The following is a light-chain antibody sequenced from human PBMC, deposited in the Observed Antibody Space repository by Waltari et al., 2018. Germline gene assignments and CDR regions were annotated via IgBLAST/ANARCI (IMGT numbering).Light chain of an antibody. J-gene: IGKJ2*01. Sequence: DIVMTQSPDSLAVSLGEMATINCNSSQSVLYNSNNKNYLSWYQQKPGQPPKLLIYWASTRESGVPDRFSGSGSETDFTLTISSLQTEDVAVYYCHQYYSSPRTFGQGTKLEIK. CDR3: HQYYSSPRT. CDR2: WAS. CDR1: QSVLYNSNNKNY. V-gene: IGKV4-1*01.